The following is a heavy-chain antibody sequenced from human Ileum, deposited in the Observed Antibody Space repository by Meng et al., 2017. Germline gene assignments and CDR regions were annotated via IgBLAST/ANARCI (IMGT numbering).Heavy chain of an antibody. CDR3: ARGVGDIRVGFDY. J-gene: IGHJ4*02. V-gene: IGHV4-4*03. D-gene: IGHD5-12*01. Sequence: LKSSGPGRVQPQGTRSPACEVSGDSFSNTNWGDGLRQSPGKGLEWIGEIHHSARTNFIASLQSRATISLDESKNQFSLTLTSVTAADTAVYYCARGVGDIRVGFDYWGQGILVTVAS. CDR2: IHHSART. CDR1: GDSFSNTNW.